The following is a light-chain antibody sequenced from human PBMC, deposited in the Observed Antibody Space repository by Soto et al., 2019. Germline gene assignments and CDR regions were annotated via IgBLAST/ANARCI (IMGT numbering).Light chain of an antibody. CDR1: QDISNY. V-gene: IGKV1-33*01. J-gene: IGKJ3*01. CDR3: QQYDNLPFT. CDR2: DAS. Sequence: DIQMTQSPSSLSASVGDRVTITCQASQDISNYLNWYQQKPGKAPKLLIYDASNLETGVPSRFSGSGSGTDXXXXXSSLQPEDIATYYCQQYDNLPFTFGPGTKVDIK.